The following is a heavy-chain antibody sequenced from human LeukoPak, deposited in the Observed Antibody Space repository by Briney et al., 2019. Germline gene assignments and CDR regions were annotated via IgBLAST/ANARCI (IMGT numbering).Heavy chain of an antibody. CDR1: GFTFSSYA. J-gene: IGHJ5*02. CDR2: ISGRGGNT. CDR3: ARVEHGSGSYGERWSWFDP. Sequence: PGGSLRLSCAASGFTFSSYAMSWVRQAPGKGLEWVSAISGRGGNTYYANSVEGRFTISRDNSKNTLYLQMNSLRAADTAVYYCARVEHGSGSYGERWSWFDPWGQGTLVTVSS. V-gene: IGHV3-23*01. D-gene: IGHD3-10*01.